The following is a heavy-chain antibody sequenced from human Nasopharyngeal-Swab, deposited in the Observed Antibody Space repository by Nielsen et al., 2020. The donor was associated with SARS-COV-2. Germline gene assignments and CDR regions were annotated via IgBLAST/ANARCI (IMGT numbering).Heavy chain of an antibody. CDR1: GGTFSSYA. D-gene: IGHD3-10*01. Sequence: SVKVSCKASGGTFSSYAISWVRQAPGQGLEWMGGIIPIFGTANYAQKFQGRVTIAADESTSTAYMELSSLRSEDTAVYYCARGVGFMGGMDVWGQGTTVTVSS. CDR2: IIPIFGTA. V-gene: IGHV1-69*13. J-gene: IGHJ6*02. CDR3: ARGVGFMGGMDV.